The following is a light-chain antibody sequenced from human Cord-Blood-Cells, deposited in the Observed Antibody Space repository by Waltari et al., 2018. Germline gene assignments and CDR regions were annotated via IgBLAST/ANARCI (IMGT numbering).Light chain of an antibody. CDR1: SSTSGSNT. Sequence: QSVLPQPPSASGTPGQRVTISCSGSSSTSGSNTVNWYQQLPGTAPKLLIYSNDQRPSGVPDRFSGSKSGTSASLAISGLQSEDEADYYCAAWDDSLNGWVFGGGTKLTVL. CDR2: SND. V-gene: IGLV1-44*01. CDR3: AAWDDSLNGWV. J-gene: IGLJ3*02.